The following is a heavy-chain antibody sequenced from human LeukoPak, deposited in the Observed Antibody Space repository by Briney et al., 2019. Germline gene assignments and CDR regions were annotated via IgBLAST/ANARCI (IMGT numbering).Heavy chain of an antibody. CDR2: IDTAGDT. J-gene: IGHJ4*02. CDR1: GFTFSSYD. CDR3: ARVSSGGGESTYFDY. D-gene: IGHD3-16*01. V-gene: IGHV3-13*01. Sequence: GGSLRLSCVASGFTFSSYDMHWVRQATGKGLEWVSAIDTAGDTYYPDSVKGRFTISRENAKNSLYLQMNSLRAGDTAAYYCARVSSGGGESTYFDYWGRGTLVTVSS.